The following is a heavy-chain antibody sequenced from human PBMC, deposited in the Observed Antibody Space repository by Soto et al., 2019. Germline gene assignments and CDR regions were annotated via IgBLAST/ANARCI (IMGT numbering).Heavy chain of an antibody. J-gene: IGHJ4*02. CDR2: IYYSGST. D-gene: IGHD6-13*01. V-gene: IGHV4-61*01. CDR3: ARELGRIAAAGIDY. CDR1: GGSVSSGSYY. Sequence: QVQLQESGPGLVKPSETLSLTCTVSGGSVSSGSYYWSWIRQPPGKGLEWIGYIYYSGSTNYNPSLKIRVTISVDTSKNQFSMKLSSVTAADTAVYYCARELGRIAAAGIDYWGQGTLVTVSS.